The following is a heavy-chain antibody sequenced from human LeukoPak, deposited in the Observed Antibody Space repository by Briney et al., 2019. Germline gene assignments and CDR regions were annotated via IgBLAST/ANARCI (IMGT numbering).Heavy chain of an antibody. CDR3: AREDYDILTTEFDP. V-gene: IGHV4-61*02. J-gene: IGHJ5*02. CDR1: GGSISSGSYY. D-gene: IGHD3-9*01. Sequence: SETLSLTCTVSGGSISSGSYYWSWLRQPAGKGLEWFGRIYTSGSTNYNPSLESRVTITVDTSKNQFSLKLSSVTAADTAVYYCAREDYDILTTEFDPWGQGTLVTVSS. CDR2: IYTSGST.